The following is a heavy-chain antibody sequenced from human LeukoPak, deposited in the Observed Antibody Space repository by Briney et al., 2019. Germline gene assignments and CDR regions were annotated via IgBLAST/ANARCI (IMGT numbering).Heavy chain of an antibody. Sequence: ASVKVSCKASGYTFTSYGISWVRQAPGQGLEWMGWISAYNGNTNYAQKLRGRVTMTTDTSTDTAYMELSSLRSEDTAVYYCATGTGDSSSWYLSDYWGQGTLVTVSS. D-gene: IGHD6-13*01. CDR2: ISAYNGNT. CDR3: ATGTGDSSSWYLSDY. J-gene: IGHJ4*02. V-gene: IGHV1-18*01. CDR1: GYTFTSYG.